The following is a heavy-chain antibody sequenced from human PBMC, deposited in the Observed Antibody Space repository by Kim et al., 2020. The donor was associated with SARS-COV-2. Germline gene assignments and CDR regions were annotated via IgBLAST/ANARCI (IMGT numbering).Heavy chain of an antibody. V-gene: IGHV3-23*01. CDR1: GFTFSTYA. CDR3: AKGISPSGGSVLDL. D-gene: IGHD3-3*02. Sequence: GGSLRLSCAASGFTFSTYAMSWVRQAPGKGLEWVSGICSSGGTTHSADPVKGRFSISRDNSRNTLYLQMSSLRAEDTAIYYCAKGISPSGGSVLDLWGRG. CDR2: ICSSGGTT. J-gene: IGHJ6*02.